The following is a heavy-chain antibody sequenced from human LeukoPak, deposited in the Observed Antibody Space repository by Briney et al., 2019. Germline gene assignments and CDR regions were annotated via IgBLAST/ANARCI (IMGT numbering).Heavy chain of an antibody. CDR2: IIPILGIA. V-gene: IGHV1-69*04. CDR1: GGTFSSYA. CDR3: ASSGAIAAAGTSRWFDP. D-gene: IGHD6-13*01. J-gene: IGHJ5*02. Sequence: ASVKVSCKASGGTFSSYAISWVRQAPGQGLEWMGRIIPILGIANYAQKFQGRVTITADKSTSTAYMELSSLRSEDTAVYYCASSGAIAAAGTSRWFDPWGQGTLVTVSS.